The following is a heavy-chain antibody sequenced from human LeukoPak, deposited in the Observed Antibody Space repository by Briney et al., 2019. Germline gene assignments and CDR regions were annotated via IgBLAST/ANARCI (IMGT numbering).Heavy chain of an antibody. Sequence: ASVKVSCKASGYTFSGYYMHWVRQAPGQGLEWMGWINPDSGGTNYAQKFQGRVTMTRDTSISTAYMEVSRLRSDDTAVYYCAKEREMATRYYFDYWGQGTLVTVSS. CDR3: AKEREMATRYYFDY. V-gene: IGHV1-2*02. D-gene: IGHD5-24*01. CDR1: GYTFSGYY. J-gene: IGHJ4*02. CDR2: INPDSGGT.